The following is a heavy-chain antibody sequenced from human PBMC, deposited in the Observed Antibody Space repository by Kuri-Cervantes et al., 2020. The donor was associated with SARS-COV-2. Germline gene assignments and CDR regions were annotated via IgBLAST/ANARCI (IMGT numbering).Heavy chain of an antibody. J-gene: IGHJ4*02. CDR1: GFTFSSYG. V-gene: IGHV3-30*03. CDR2: ISYDGSNK. Sequence: GESLKISCAASGFTFSSYGMHWVRKAPGKGLEWVAVISYDGSNKYYADSVKGRFTISRDNSKNTLYLQMNSLRAEDTAVYYCARDPDYWGQGTLVTVSS. CDR3: ARDPDY.